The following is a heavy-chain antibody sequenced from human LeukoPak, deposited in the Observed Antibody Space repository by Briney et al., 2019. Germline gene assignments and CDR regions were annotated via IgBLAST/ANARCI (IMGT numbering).Heavy chain of an antibody. V-gene: IGHV4-59*01. D-gene: IGHD1-1*01. CDR3: ARSTRRRRVDYYYYGMDV. CDR2: IYYSGST. J-gene: IGHJ6*04. CDR1: GGSISSYY. Sequence: SETLSLTCTVSGGSISSYYWSWIRQPPGEGLEWIGYIYYSGSTNYNPSLKSRVTISVDTSKNQFSLKLSSVTAADTAVYYCARSTRRRRVDYYYYGMDVWGKGTTVTVSS.